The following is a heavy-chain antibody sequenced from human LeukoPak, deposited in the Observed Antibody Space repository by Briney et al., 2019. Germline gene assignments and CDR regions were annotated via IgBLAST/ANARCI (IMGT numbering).Heavy chain of an antibody. J-gene: IGHJ6*02. CDR1: GCSFSSYA. V-gene: IGHV3-23*01. CDR3: ARVFTYYSYGMDV. Sequence: GGSLRLSCAASGCSFSSYAMTWVRQAPGEGLEWVSAISGGADTTYYADSVKGRFTISRDNSKNTLYMQMNSLRAEDTAVYYCARVFTYYSYGMDVWGQGTTVTVSS. CDR2: ISGGADTT.